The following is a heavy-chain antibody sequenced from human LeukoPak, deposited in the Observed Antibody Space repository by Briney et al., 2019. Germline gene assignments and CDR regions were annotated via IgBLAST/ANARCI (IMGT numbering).Heavy chain of an antibody. CDR1: GGSISSYY. CDR2: IYTSGST. D-gene: IGHD7-27*01. Sequence: PSETLSLTCTVSGGSISSYYWSWIRQPPGKGLEWIGYIYTSGSTNYNPSLKSRVTISVDTSKNQFSLKLSSVTAADTAVYYCARLRLGIGPDYWGQGTLVTVSS. V-gene: IGHV4-4*09. J-gene: IGHJ4*02. CDR3: ARLRLGIGPDY.